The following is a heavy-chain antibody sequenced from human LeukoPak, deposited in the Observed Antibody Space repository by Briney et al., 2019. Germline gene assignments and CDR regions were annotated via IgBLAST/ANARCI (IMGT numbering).Heavy chain of an antibody. CDR1: GFTFSSYA. CDR2: ISGSGGST. CDR3: AKHMTTVTTLIDY. D-gene: IGHD4-11*01. J-gene: IGHJ4*02. V-gene: IGHV3-23*01. Sequence: GGSLRLSCAASGFTFSSYAMSWVRQAPGKGLEWVSIISGSGGSTYYADSVKGRFTISRDNSKKTLHLQMNSLRAEDAAVYYCAKHMTTVTTLIDYWGQGTLVTVSS.